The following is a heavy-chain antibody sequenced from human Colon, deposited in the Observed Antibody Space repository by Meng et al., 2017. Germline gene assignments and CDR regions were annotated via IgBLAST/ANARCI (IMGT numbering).Heavy chain of an antibody. CDR3: ATDGFSSEVSGYSIED. CDR1: GGPISSGSDF. Sequence: SETLSLTCKASGGPISSGSDFWSWIRQPGGKGLEWIGSIYTSGNTYYNPSLKSRVSISVDNSKNQFSLKLSSVTAADTAVYFCATDGFSSEVSGYSIEDWGQGTLVTVSS. J-gene: IGHJ4*02. D-gene: IGHD3-22*01. CDR2: IYTSGNT. V-gene: IGHV4-61*02.